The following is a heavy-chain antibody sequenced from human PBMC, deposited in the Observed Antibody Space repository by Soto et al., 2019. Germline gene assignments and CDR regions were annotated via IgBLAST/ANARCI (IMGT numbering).Heavy chain of an antibody. CDR1: GYTFTSYD. CDR3: ARGVTVTMDNWFDP. V-gene: IGHV1-8*01. D-gene: IGHD4-4*01. CDR2: MNPNSGNT. Sequence: ASVKVSCKASGYTFTSYDINWVRQATGQGLEWMGWMNPNSGNTGYAQKYQGRVTMTRNTSISTANMELSNLKSEDTAKYYCARGVTVTMDNWFDPWGQGTLVTVSS. J-gene: IGHJ5*02.